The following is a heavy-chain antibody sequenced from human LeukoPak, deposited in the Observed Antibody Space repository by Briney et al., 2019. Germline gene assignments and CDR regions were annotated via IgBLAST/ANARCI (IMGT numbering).Heavy chain of an antibody. V-gene: IGHV4-39*07. CDR1: GGSISSSSYY. J-gene: IGHJ4*02. CDR3: AIGTIVVVPAAMLAPFFDY. Sequence: PSETLSLTCTVSGGSISSSSYYWSWIRQPPGKGLEWIGEMNHSGSTNYNPSLKSRVTISVDTSKNQFSLKLSSVTAADTAVYYCAIGTIVVVPAAMLAPFFDYWGQGTLVTVSS. D-gene: IGHD2-2*01. CDR2: MNHSGST.